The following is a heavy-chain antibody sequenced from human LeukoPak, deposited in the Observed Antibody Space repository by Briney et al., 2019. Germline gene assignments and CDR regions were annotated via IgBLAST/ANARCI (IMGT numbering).Heavy chain of an antibody. Sequence: GGSLRLPCEASGFTFSSYWPSWIRQAPGKGLEWVSYISSSGSTIYYADSVKGRFTISRDNAKNSLYLQMNSLRAEDTAVYYCARDLDCTGGSCYSLNAFDIWGQGTMVTVSS. CDR1: GFTFSSYW. J-gene: IGHJ3*02. CDR2: ISSSGSTI. D-gene: IGHD2-15*01. CDR3: ARDLDCTGGSCYSLNAFDI. V-gene: IGHV3-11*01.